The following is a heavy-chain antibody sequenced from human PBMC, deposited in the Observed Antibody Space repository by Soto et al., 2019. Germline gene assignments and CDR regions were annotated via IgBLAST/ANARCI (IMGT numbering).Heavy chain of an antibody. D-gene: IGHD1-1*01. CDR2: VYTSGST. Sequence: SETLSLTCTVSGGSITSYYWSWIRQPAGKGLEWIGRVYTSGSTSYNPSLKSRVTMSVDTSKNQFSLKLSSVTAADTAVYYCARRDWKFRGYYFDYWGQGTLVTVSS. V-gene: IGHV4-4*07. J-gene: IGHJ4*02. CDR1: GGSITSYY. CDR3: ARRDWKFRGYYFDY.